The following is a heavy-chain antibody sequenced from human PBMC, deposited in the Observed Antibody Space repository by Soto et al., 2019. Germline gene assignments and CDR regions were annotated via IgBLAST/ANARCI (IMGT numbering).Heavy chain of an antibody. J-gene: IGHJ4*02. Sequence: GVSLRLSCAASGFTFSNAWMNWVRQAPGKGLEWVGRIKSKTDGGTTDYAAPVKGRFTISRDDSKNTLYLQMNSLKTEDTAVYYCTTSPHFNDYGDYVIWGQGTLVTVSS. CDR1: GFTFSNAW. CDR3: TTSPHFNDYGDYVI. D-gene: IGHD4-17*01. V-gene: IGHV3-15*07. CDR2: IKSKTDGGTT.